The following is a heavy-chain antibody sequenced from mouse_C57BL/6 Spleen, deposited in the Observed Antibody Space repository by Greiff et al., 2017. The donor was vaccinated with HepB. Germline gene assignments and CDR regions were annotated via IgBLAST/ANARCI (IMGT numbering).Heavy chain of an antibody. Sequence: QVQLQQPGAELVKPGASVKLSCKASGYTFTSYWMHWVKQRPGQGLEWIGMIHPNSGSTNYNEKFKSKATLTVDKSSSTAYMQLSSLTSEDSAVYYCARRVLITTVVAFDYWGQGTTLTVSS. CDR3: ARRVLITTVVAFDY. CDR1: GYTFTSYW. V-gene: IGHV1-64*01. CDR2: IHPNSGST. J-gene: IGHJ2*01. D-gene: IGHD1-1*01.